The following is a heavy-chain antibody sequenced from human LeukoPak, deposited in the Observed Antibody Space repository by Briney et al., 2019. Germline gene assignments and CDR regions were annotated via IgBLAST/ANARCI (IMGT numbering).Heavy chain of an antibody. D-gene: IGHD1-26*01. CDR1: GFTFSSYS. CDR2: ISSSSSYI. CDR3: AKIVEVYYFDY. Sequence: KPGGSLRLSCAASGFTFSSYSMNWVRQAPGKGLEWVSSISSSSSYIYYADSVKGRFTISRDNAKNSLYLQMNSLRAEDTAVYYCAKIVEVYYFDYWGQGTLVTVSP. V-gene: IGHV3-21*01. J-gene: IGHJ4*02.